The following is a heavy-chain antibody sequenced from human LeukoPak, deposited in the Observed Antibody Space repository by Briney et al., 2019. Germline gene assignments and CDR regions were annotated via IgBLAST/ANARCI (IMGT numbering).Heavy chain of an antibody. D-gene: IGHD2-15*01. CDR1: GFAFNTYV. J-gene: IGHJ6*02. V-gene: IGHV3-64*02. CDR3: TRDGRVAYEMDV. Sequence: GGSLRLSCVASGFAFNTYVMSWVRQAPGKGLEYVSAISSNGGETYYADSVKGRFTISRDNAKNSLYLQMNSLRAEDTAVYYCTRDGRVAYEMDVWGQGTTVTVSS. CDR2: ISSNGGET.